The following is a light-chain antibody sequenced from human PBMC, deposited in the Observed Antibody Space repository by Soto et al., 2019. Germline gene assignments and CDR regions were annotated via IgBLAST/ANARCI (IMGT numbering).Light chain of an antibody. V-gene: IGKV3-11*01. J-gene: IGKJ4*01. CDR3: NQRSNWPLT. CDR1: QSVTKY. Sequence: VLTQSPATLSLSPGERATLSCRASQSVTKYLAWYQQKPGQALSLVMYDVSKRATGIPARFSGSGSGTDFTLTISSLDPKDFAFYFCNQRSNWPLTSGGGTKLEIK. CDR2: DVS.